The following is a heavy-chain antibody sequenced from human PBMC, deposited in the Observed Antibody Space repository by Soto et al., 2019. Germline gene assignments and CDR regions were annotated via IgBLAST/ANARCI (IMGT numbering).Heavy chain of an antibody. Sequence: SVKVSCKASGGTFTRHAISWVRQAPGQGPEWMGGVIPLFGTTSYAQKFKDRLTITSDESTSSAYMELKRLTSDDTAVYYCAQDLGAGNNYEHFYYHGMDVWGQGTTVTVSS. V-gene: IGHV1-69*13. CDR2: VIPLFGTT. D-gene: IGHD2-21*01. CDR1: GGTFTRHA. CDR3: AQDLGAGNNYEHFYYHGMDV. J-gene: IGHJ6*02.